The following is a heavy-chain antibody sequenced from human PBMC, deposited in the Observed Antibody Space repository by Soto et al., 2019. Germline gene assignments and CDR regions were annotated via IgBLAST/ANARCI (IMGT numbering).Heavy chain of an antibody. D-gene: IGHD6-19*01. Sequence: SETLSLTCTVSGGSISSSSYYWGWIRQPPGKGLEWIGSIYYSGSTYYNPSLKSRVTISVDTSKNQFSLKLSSVTAADTAVYYCARHYGGWYDPPNDYYFDYWGQGTLVTVSS. CDR2: IYYSGST. CDR3: ARHYGGWYDPPNDYYFDY. J-gene: IGHJ4*02. V-gene: IGHV4-39*01. CDR1: GGSISSSSYY.